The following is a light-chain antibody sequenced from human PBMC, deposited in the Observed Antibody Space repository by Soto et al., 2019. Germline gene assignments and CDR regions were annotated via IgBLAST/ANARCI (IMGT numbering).Light chain of an antibody. V-gene: IGKV3-20*01. J-gene: IGKJ1*01. CDR2: GAS. CDR3: QQYGTSPRT. CDR1: QSISSNY. Sequence: DIVMTQSPGTLSLSPGERATLSCRASQSISSNYLAWYQQKPGQSPRLLIYGASGRATGIPDRFSGRGSGTDFTLTISRLEPEDFAVYFCQQYGTSPRTFGQGTKVDIK.